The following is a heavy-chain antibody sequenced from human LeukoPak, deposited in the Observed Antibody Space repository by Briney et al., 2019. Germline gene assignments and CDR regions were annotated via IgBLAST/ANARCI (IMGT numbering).Heavy chain of an antibody. Sequence: GGSLRLSCAASGFTFSGSAMHWVRQASGKGLEWVGRIRSKANSYATAYAASVKGRFTISRDAKNTLYLQMNSLKTEDTAVYYCTASSSSAYWGQGTLVTVSS. CDR3: TASSSSAY. CDR2: IRSKANSYAT. J-gene: IGHJ4*02. CDR1: GFTFSGSA. D-gene: IGHD6-6*01. V-gene: IGHV3-73*01.